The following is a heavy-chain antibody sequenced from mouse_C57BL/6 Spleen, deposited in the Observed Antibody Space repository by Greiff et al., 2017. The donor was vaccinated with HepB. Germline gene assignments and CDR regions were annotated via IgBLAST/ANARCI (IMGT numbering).Heavy chain of an antibody. CDR1: GYTFTSYW. V-gene: IGHV1-69*01. Sequence: VQLQQSVAELVMPGASVKLSCKASGYTFTSYWMHWVKQRPGQGLEWIGELDPSDSYTNYNQKFKGKSTLTVDKSSSTAYMQLSSLTSEDSAVYYCARRYGSSYWYFDVWGTGTTVTVSS. CDR2: LDPSDSYT. D-gene: IGHD1-1*01. J-gene: IGHJ1*03. CDR3: ARRYGSSYWYFDV.